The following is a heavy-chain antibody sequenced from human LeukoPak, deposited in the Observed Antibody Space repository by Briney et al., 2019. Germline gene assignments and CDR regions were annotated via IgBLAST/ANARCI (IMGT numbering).Heavy chain of an antibody. J-gene: IGHJ4*02. CDR2: ISGGGGTT. D-gene: IGHD3-22*01. CDR1: GFTFSSYA. CDR3: AKDSGPYTSGYYGH. V-gene: IGHV3-23*01. Sequence: AGGSLRLSCAASGFTFSSYAMSWVRQAPGKRLEWVSAISGGGGTTYYADSVKGRFTISRDNSKNTLFLQMNRLRAEDTAVYYCAKDSGPYTSGYYGHWGQGTLVTVSS.